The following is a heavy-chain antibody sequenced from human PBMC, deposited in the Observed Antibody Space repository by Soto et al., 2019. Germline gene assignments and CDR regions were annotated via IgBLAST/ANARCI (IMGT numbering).Heavy chain of an antibody. D-gene: IGHD2-15*01. CDR2: IYHSGST. CDR1: GGSISSGGYS. J-gene: IGHJ6*02. V-gene: IGHV4-30-2*01. Sequence: SETLSLTCAVSGGSISSGGYSWSWIRQPPGKGLEWIGYIYHSGSTYYNPSLKSRVTISVGRSKNQFSLKLSSVTAADTAVYYCARGYCSGGSCYGYGMDVWGQGTTVTVSS. CDR3: ARGYCSGGSCYGYGMDV.